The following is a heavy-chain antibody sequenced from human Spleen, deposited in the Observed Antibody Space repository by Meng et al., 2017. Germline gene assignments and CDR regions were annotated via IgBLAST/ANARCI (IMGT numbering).Heavy chain of an antibody. V-gene: IGHV3-21*01. Sequence: GESLKISCAASGFTFSSYSMNWVRQAPGKGLEWVSSISSSSSYIYYADSVKGRFTISRDNAKNSLYLQMNSLRAEDTAVYYCARSGIAVAGTDYWGQGTPVTVSS. CDR2: ISSSSSYI. J-gene: IGHJ4*02. CDR3: ARSGIAVAGTDY. CDR1: GFTFSSYS. D-gene: IGHD6-19*01.